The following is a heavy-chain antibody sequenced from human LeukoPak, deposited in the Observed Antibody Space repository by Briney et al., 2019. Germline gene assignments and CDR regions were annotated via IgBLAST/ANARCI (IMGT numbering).Heavy chain of an antibody. J-gene: IGHJ6*03. V-gene: IGHV1-2*02. CDR1: GYTFTGYY. Sequence: RASVKVSCKASGYTFTGYYMHWVRQAPGQGLEWMGRINPNSGGTNYAQKFQERLPTIRDTSISTANMELSRLRSDDTAVYYCAREGGSHYYYYYYMDVWDKGTTVTVSS. CDR2: INPNSGGT. CDR3: AREGGSHYYYYYYMDV. D-gene: IGHD1-26*01.